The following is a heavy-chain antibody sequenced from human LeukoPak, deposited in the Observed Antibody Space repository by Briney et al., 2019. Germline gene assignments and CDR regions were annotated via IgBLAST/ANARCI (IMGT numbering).Heavy chain of an antibody. CDR3: ARDQIAFGNTC. Sequence: PSETLSLTCAVYGGSFSGYYWSWIRQPPGKGLEWIGEINHSGSTNYNPSLKSRVTISVDTSKNQFSLKLSSVTAADTAVYYCARDQIAFGNTCWGQGTLVTVSS. CDR2: INHSGST. CDR1: GGSFSGYY. V-gene: IGHV4-34*01. J-gene: IGHJ4*02. D-gene: IGHD4-23*01.